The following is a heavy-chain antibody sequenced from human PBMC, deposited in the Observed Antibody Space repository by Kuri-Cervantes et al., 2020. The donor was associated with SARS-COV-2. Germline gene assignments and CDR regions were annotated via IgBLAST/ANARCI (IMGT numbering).Heavy chain of an antibody. Sequence: SETLSLTCTVSGGSISSGDYYWSWIRQPPGKGLEWIGYIYYSGSTYYNPSLKSRVTISVDTSKNQFSLKLSSVTAADTAVYYCARGVPHDLEWLLFWFDPWGQGTLVTVSS. CDR3: ARGVPHDLEWLLFWFDP. CDR2: IYYSGST. CDR1: GGSISSGDYY. J-gene: IGHJ5*02. V-gene: IGHV4-30-4*08. D-gene: IGHD3-3*01.